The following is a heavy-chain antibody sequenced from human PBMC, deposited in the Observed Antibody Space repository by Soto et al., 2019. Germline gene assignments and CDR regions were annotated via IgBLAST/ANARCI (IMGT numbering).Heavy chain of an antibody. J-gene: IGHJ4*02. D-gene: IGHD3-3*01. Sequence: QVQLVESGGGVVQPGRSLRLSCAVSGFTFSNFGMHWVRQAPGRGLEWVTVISYDGSDEYYADSVKGRFTISRDNSKNTLYLQMNSLRAEDTAVYYCARPGRDFWSGRYYFDYWGQGTLVTVSS. V-gene: IGHV3-30*03. CDR1: GFTFSNFG. CDR3: ARPGRDFWSGRYYFDY. CDR2: ISYDGSDE.